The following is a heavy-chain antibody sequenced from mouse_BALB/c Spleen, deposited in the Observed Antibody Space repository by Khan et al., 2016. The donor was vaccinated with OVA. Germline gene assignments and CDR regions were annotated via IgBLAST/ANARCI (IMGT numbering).Heavy chain of an antibody. CDR3: ARSSSYWYSDV. D-gene: IGHD1-3*01. Sequence: QIQLVQSGPELKKPGETVKISCKASGYTFTNYGMNWVKQAPGKGLKWMGWINTYTGEPTYADDFKGRFVFSLETSARTAYLKISNLKNEDMTTCFCARSSSYWYSDVWGAGTTVTVSS. V-gene: IGHV9-1*02. CDR1: GYTFTNYG. CDR2: INTYTGEP. J-gene: IGHJ1*01.